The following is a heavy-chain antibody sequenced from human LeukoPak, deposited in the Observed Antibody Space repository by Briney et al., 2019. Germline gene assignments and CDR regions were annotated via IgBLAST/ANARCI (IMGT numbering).Heavy chain of an antibody. J-gene: IGHJ4*02. CDR2: ISSSGSTI. Sequence: GGSLRLSCAASGFTFSDYYMSWIRQPPGKGLEWVSYISSSGSTIYYADSVKGRFTISRDNAKNSLYLQMNSLRAEDTAVYYCARVWYGILTGYYSLDYWGQRTLVTVSS. CDR1: GFTFSDYY. D-gene: IGHD3-9*01. V-gene: IGHV3-11*01. CDR3: ARVWYGILTGYYSLDY.